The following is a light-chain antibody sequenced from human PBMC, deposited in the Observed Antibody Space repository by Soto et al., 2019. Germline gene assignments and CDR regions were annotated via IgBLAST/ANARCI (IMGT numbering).Light chain of an antibody. CDR1: SSDVGDYNY. J-gene: IGLJ2*01. V-gene: IGLV2-14*01. Sequence: QSALTQPASVSGSPGQSITISCTGTSSDVGDYNYVSWYQQHPGKAPKLMIFDVSNRPSGVSNRFSGSTSGNTASLTISGLQAEDEADYYCSSYTRSSTLVFGGGTKVTVL. CDR2: DVS. CDR3: SSYTRSSTLV.